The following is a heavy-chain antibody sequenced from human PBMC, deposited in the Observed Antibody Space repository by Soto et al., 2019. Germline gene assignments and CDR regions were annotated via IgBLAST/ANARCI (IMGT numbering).Heavy chain of an antibody. CDR3: AREANLYYDILTGYYNY. Sequence: GGSLRFSCAASGFTFSSYSMNWVRQAPGKGLEWVSYISSSSSTIYYADSVKGRFTISRDNAKNSLYLQMNSLRDEDTAVYYCAREANLYYDILTGYYNYWGQGTLVTVSS. CDR1: GFTFSSYS. V-gene: IGHV3-48*02. J-gene: IGHJ4*02. CDR2: ISSSSSTI. D-gene: IGHD3-9*01.